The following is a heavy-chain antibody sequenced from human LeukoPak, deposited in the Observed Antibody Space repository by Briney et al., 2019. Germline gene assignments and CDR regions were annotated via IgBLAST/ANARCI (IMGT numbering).Heavy chain of an antibody. D-gene: IGHD4-17*01. CDR2: INHSGST. V-gene: IGHV4-34*01. Sequence: SETLSLTCAVYGGSFSGYYWSWIRQPPGKGLEWIGEINHSGSTNYNPSLKSRVTISVDTSKNQFSLKLSSVTAADTAAYYCATLMVHYGDYASYYFDYWGQGTLVTVSS. J-gene: IGHJ4*02. CDR3: ATLMVHYGDYASYYFDY. CDR1: GGSFSGYY.